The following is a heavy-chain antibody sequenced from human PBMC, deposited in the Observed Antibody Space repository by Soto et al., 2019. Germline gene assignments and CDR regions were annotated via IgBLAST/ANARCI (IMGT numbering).Heavy chain of an antibody. V-gene: IGHV3-23*01. CDR3: AKHGASSESSSWSY. Sequence: GGSLRLSCAASAISFNTYGVTWVRQAPGKGLEWVSTISGSGITTYYADSVKARFTISRDNSKNTLFLQMNSLRAEDTAIYYCAKHGASSESSSWSYWGQGTLVTVSS. D-gene: IGHD6-13*01. CDR1: AISFNTYG. J-gene: IGHJ4*02. CDR2: ISGSGITT.